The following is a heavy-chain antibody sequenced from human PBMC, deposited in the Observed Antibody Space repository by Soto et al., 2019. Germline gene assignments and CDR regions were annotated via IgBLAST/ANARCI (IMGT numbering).Heavy chain of an antibody. V-gene: IGHV1-8*01. CDR3: ARALVAGWSRYVVDV. CDR1: GYTFSSYD. Sequence: QVQLVQSGAEVKKPGASVKVSCKASGYTFSSYDINWVRQATGQGLEWMGWLDHNSGNTGYAQKFQGRVTMTWDTSIATAYVELRSLRFDDPAVYYCARALVAGWSRYVVDVWGQGTTVTGSS. CDR2: LDHNSGNT. J-gene: IGHJ6*02. D-gene: IGHD6-19*01.